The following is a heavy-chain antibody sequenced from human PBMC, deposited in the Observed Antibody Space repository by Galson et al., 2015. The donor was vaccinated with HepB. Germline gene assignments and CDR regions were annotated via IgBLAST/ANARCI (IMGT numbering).Heavy chain of an antibody. CDR2: ISVGGDSR. CDR1: GFTFSRLG. CDR3: VQGTTDTAN. J-gene: IGHJ4*02. D-gene: IGHD1-1*01. V-gene: IGHV3-23*01. Sequence: SLRLSCAASGFTFSRLGMTWVRQAPGKGLECVSDISVGGDSRDYADSVKGRFTISRDNSKNMLYLQMNDLRVEDTAVYYCVQGTTDTANRAQGTLVTVS.